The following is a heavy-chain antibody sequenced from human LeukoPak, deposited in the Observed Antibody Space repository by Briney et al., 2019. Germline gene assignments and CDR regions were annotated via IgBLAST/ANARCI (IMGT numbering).Heavy chain of an antibody. D-gene: IGHD1-1*01. CDR3: AKYFSTLGDRVQPGAFDI. CDR1: GFTFNTYA. V-gene: IGHV3-23*01. J-gene: IGHJ3*02. Sequence: GGSLRLSCAASGFTFNTYAMSWVRQAPGKGLEWVSTISGGGHGTYYADSVKGRFTISRDDSENTLYLQMNSLRAEDTAIYYCAKYFSTLGDRVQPGAFDIWGQGTVVTVSS. CDR2: ISGGGHGT.